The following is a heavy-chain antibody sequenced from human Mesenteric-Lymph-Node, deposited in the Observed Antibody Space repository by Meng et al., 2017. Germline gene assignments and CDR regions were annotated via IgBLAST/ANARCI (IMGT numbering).Heavy chain of an antibody. CDR3: ARVATRLAQNY. J-gene: IGHJ4*02. Sequence: GGSLRLSCAVSGFTFSDCEMNWVRQAPGKGLEWVSYISSSGSTIYYADSVKGRFTISRDNAKNSLYLQMNSLRAEDTAVYYCARVATRLAQNYWGQGTLVTVSS. D-gene: IGHD2-2*01. V-gene: IGHV3-48*03. CDR2: ISSSGSTI. CDR1: GFTFSDCE.